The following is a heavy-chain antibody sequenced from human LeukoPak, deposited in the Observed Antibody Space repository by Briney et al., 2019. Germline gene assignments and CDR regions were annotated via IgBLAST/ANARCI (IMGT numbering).Heavy chain of an antibody. Sequence: PGGSLRLSCAASGFTFSSYAMNRVRQAPGKGQEWVAIISYDGTNKDYADSVKGRFTISRDNSRNTLYLQMNSLRAEDTAVYYCARDPLYTNSPPCYFDYWGQGTLVTASS. D-gene: IGHD2-2*02. CDR3: ARDPLYTNSPPCYFDY. J-gene: IGHJ4*02. V-gene: IGHV3-30-3*01. CDR1: GFTFSSYA. CDR2: ISYDGTNK.